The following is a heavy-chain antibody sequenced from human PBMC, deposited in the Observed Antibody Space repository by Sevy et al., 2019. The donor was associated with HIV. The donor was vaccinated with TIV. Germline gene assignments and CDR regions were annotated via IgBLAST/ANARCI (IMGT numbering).Heavy chain of an antibody. CDR3: ARLQSCGGDCYYFDS. CDR1: GFTFRRYD. CDR2: VGSHGSYK. Sequence: GGSLRLSCAASGFTFRRYDMHWVRQAPGRGLEWVAVVGSHGSYKSFADFVRGRFTISRDNARNSLDLQMTSLRTEDTAVYYCARLQSCGGDCYYFDSWGQGALVTVSS. J-gene: IGHJ4*02. D-gene: IGHD2-21*02. V-gene: IGHV3-30-3*01.